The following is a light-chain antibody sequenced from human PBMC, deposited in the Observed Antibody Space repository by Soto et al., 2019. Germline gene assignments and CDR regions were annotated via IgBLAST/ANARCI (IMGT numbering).Light chain of an antibody. CDR2: GNS. CDR1: SSNIGAGYD. Sequence: QSVLTQSPSVSGAPGQKVTISCTGSSSNIGAGYDVNWYHQLPGTAPKLLIHGNSNRPSGVPDRFSGSKSGTSASLAITGLQAEDEADYFCQSYDSSLSGYVFGTGTKLTVL. CDR3: QSYDSSLSGYV. V-gene: IGLV1-40*01. J-gene: IGLJ1*01.